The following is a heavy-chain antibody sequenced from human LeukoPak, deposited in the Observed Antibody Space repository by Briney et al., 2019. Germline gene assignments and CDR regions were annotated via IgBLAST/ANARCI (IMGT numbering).Heavy chain of an antibody. CDR3: ARSKTYGEGRHIDY. CDR1: GGSFSGYY. D-gene: IGHD3-10*01. V-gene: IGHV4-38-2*01. J-gene: IGHJ4*02. Sequence: SETLSLTCAVYGGSFSGYYWGWIRQPPGKGLEWIGSMYHSGSTYYNPSLKSRVTISVDTSKNQFSLKLSSVTAADTAVYYCARSKTYGEGRHIDYWGQGTLVTVSS. CDR2: MYHSGST.